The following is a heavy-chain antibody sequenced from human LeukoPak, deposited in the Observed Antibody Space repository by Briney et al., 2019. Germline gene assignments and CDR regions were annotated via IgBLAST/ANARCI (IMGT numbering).Heavy chain of an antibody. Sequence: PSETLSLTCGVSGASVSSIGYSWSWIRQPPGRGLEWIGYIYQSGSASYNPSLQSRVTISIDKSKNQFSLKLSSVTAADTAEYYCARRGVSSEFDYWGQGTLVTVSS. CDR1: GASVSSIGYS. V-gene: IGHV4-30-2*01. D-gene: IGHD3-10*01. CDR2: IYQSGSA. J-gene: IGHJ4*02. CDR3: ARRGVSSEFDY.